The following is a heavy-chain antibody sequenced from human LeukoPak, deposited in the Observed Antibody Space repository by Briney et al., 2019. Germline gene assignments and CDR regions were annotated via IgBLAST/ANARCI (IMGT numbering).Heavy chain of an antibody. D-gene: IGHD3-22*01. CDR3: ASTYYYDSSGYYPFDY. CDR2: ISAYNGNT. Sequence: ASVKVSCKASGYTFTSYGISWVRQAPGQGLEWMGWISAYNGNTNYAQKLQGRVTMTTDTSTSTAYMELRSLRSDDTAVYYCASTYYYDSSGYYPFDYWGQGTLVTVSS. CDR1: GYTFTSYG. J-gene: IGHJ4*02. V-gene: IGHV1-18*01.